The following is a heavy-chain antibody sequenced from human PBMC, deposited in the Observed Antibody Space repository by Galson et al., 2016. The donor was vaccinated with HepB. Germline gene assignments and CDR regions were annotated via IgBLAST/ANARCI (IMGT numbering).Heavy chain of an antibody. Sequence: SVKVSCKASGGTFNRYVVSWLRQAPGQGPEWMGGITPIFGTTNYAQKFRDRVSLSADKSTNTVYMQLSILRFDDTAVYYCAIPTAPYDGRYDGFVIWGPGTMITVSS. J-gene: IGHJ3*02. CDR2: ITPIFGTT. CDR1: GGTFNRYV. D-gene: IGHD3-16*01. CDR3: AIPTAPYDGRYDGFVI. V-gene: IGHV1-69*06.